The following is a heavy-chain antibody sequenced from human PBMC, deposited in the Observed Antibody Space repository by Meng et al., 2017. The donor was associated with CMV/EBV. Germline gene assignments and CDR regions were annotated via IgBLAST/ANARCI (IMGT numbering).Heavy chain of an antibody. CDR1: GGSVSSGSYY. V-gene: IGHV4-61*01. CDR3: ARTYYYGSGSWD. Sequence: SETLSLTCTVSGGSVSSGSYYWSWIRQPPGKGLEWIGCIYYSGSTNYNPSLKSRVTISVDTSKNQFSLKLSSVTAADTAVYYCARTYYYGSGSWDWGQGTLVTVSS. J-gene: IGHJ4*02. D-gene: IGHD3-10*01. CDR2: IYYSGST.